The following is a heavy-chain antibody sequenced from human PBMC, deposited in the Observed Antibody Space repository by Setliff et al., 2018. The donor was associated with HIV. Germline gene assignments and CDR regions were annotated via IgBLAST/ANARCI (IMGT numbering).Heavy chain of an antibody. Sequence: ASVKVSCKASGYSFTTSGVSWVRQAPGQGLEWMGHINPATGVTEYAQNFQGRVTMTRDTSTSTAYMELSSLRSDDTAAYYCARWTSETALDYWGQGTLVTVSS. V-gene: IGHV1-2*06. CDR1: GYSFTTSG. CDR3: ARWTSETALDY. J-gene: IGHJ4*02. CDR2: INPATGVT.